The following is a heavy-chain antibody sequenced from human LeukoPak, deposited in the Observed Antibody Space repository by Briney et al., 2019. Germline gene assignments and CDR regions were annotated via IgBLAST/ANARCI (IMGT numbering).Heavy chain of an antibody. CDR3: ATGASAGMRGLDV. CDR2: ISSSSSYI. V-gene: IGHV3-21*04. Sequence: WXRQAPGXXXEXXSSISSSSSYIYYADSVKGRFTISRDNAKNSLYLQMNSLRSEDSAVYYCATGASAGMRGLDVWGQGTAVTVSS. D-gene: IGHD6-13*01. J-gene: IGHJ6*02.